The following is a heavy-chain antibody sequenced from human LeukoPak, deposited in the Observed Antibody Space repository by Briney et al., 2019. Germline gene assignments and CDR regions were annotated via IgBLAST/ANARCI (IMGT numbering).Heavy chain of an antibody. D-gene: IGHD2-15*01. V-gene: IGHV4-38-2*02. CDR3: ARVGYGMGMDV. CDR1: GYSISSGYY. Sequence: SETLSLTCTVSGYSISSGYYWGWIRQPPGKGLEWIGNIYHSGSAYYNPSLKSRVTISVDTSKNQFSLKLSSVTAADTAVYYCARVGYGMGMDVWGKGTTVTVSS. CDR2: IYHSGSA. J-gene: IGHJ6*03.